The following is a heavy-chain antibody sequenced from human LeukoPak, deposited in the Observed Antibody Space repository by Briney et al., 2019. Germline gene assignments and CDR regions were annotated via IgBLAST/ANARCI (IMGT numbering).Heavy chain of an antibody. CDR1: GFTFSDYW. V-gene: IGHV3-74*01. D-gene: IGHD5-12*01. CDR3: ARARYSYTGIVDY. J-gene: IGHJ4*02. Sequence: GGSLRLSCAASGFTFSDYWMHWVRQAPGKGLVWVSRINTDGTSTKYADSVKGRFTISRDNARDTVYLQMNSLRAEDTAVYYCARARYSYTGIVDYWGQGTLVTVSS. CDR2: INTDGTST.